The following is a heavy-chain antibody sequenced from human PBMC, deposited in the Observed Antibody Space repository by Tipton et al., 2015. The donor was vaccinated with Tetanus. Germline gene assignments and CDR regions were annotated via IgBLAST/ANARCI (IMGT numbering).Heavy chain of an antibody. D-gene: IGHD4-17*01. CDR1: GDSISSYY. V-gene: IGHV4-59*01. J-gene: IGHJ3*02. CDR2: INSGST. Sequence: TLSLTCTVSGDSISSYYWNWIRQSPVKGLEWIGYINSGSTHYNPSLKSRVTISVDTSKNQFSLKLTSVTTADTAVYYCARAGSDYGDKENGFDIWGQGTSVTVSS. CDR3: ARAGSDYGDKENGFDI.